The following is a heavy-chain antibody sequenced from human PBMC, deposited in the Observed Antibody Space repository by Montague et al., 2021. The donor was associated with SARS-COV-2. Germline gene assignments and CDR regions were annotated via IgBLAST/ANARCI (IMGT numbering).Heavy chain of an antibody. CDR3: ARLKRYFDSSGSPSAFDF. J-gene: IGHJ3*01. V-gene: IGHV4-39*02. D-gene: IGHD3-22*01. CDR2: IYYTGNT. CDR1: GGSITNNIDY. Sequence: SETLSLTCTVSGGSITNNIDYWAWIRQPPGKGLEWIGSIYYTGNTYYNPSPESRVTISVVTSKNHFTLKLSSVTAAETAVYYCARLKRYFDSSGSPSAFDFWGQGTKVTVSS.